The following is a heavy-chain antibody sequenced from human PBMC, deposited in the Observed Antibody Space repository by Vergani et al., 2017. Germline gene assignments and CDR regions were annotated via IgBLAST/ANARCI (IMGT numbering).Heavy chain of an antibody. CDR2: FDPEDGET. CDR1: GYTLTELS. D-gene: IGHD3-10*01. Sequence: QVQLVQSGAEVKKPGASVKVSCKVSGYTLTELSMHWVRQAPGKGLEWMGGFDPEDGETIYAQKFQGRVTMPEDTSTDTAYMELSSLRSEDTAVYYCATADRLLWFGEQDGAFDYWGQGTLVTVSS. J-gene: IGHJ4*02. CDR3: ATADRLLWFGEQDGAFDY. V-gene: IGHV1-24*01.